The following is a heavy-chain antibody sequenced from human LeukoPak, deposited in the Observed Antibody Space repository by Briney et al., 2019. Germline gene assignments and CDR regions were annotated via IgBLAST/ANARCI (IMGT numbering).Heavy chain of an antibody. CDR1: GFTFSNYA. V-gene: IGHV3-74*01. Sequence: QPGGSLRLSCAASGFTFSNYAISWVRQAPGKGLVWVSRINSDGSSTSYADSVKGRFTISRDNAKNTLYLQMNSLRAEDTAVYYCARNPERDQYYDFWSGYYYYYYMDVWGKGTTVTVSS. J-gene: IGHJ6*03. CDR3: ARNPERDQYYDFWSGYYYYYYMDV. D-gene: IGHD3-3*01. CDR2: INSDGSST.